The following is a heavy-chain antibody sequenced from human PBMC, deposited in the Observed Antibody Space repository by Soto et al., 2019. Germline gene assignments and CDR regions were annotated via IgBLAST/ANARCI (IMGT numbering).Heavy chain of an antibody. V-gene: IGHV1-46*01. CDR3: ARSSMDV. Sequence: QVQLVQSGAEVKKPGASVKVSCKASGYTFTSYYMHWVRQAPGQGLEWMGIINPSGGSTSYAQKYQGRVTMTMDTSTSTVDMELSSLRAEDTAVYYCARSSMDVWGQGTTVTVSS. CDR2: INPSGGST. J-gene: IGHJ6*02. CDR1: GYTFTSYY.